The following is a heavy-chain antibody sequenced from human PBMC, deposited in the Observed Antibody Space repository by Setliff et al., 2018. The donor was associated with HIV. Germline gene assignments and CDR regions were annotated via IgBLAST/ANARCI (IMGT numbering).Heavy chain of an antibody. J-gene: IGHJ6*02. CDR2: VNPNSGDA. V-gene: IGHV1-2*02. Sequence: ASVKVSCKASGYTFTGHYLHWVRQAPGQGLEWLGWVNPNSGDAIYAQNFQGRVTMTRGTSINAAYMELRGLRSDDTAVYYCARNFGLSPSGEYYYYYGMDIWGQGTTVTVSS. CDR1: GYTFTGHY. CDR3: ARNFGLSPSGEYYYYYGMDI. D-gene: IGHD1-26*01.